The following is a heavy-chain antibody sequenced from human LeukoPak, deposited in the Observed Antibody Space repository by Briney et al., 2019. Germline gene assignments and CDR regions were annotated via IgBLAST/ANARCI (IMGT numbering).Heavy chain of an antibody. Sequence: PGGSLRLSCATSGFTFSNYGTHWVRQAPGKGLEWVAVIWHDGSNKYYADSVKGRFTVSRDNSKNTLYLQMNSLRAEDTAVYYCANNFDYWGQGTLVTVSS. CDR3: ANNFDY. J-gene: IGHJ4*02. CDR1: GFTFSNYG. CDR2: IWHDGSNK. V-gene: IGHV3-33*03.